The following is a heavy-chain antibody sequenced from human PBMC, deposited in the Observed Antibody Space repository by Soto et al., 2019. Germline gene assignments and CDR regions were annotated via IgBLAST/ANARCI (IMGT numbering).Heavy chain of an antibody. CDR3: ARDPGAPYCSGGSCYSGYYMDV. Sequence: GGSLRLSCAASGFTFSSYGMHWVRQAPGKGLEWVAVIWYDGSNKYYADSVKGGFTISRDNSKNTRYLQMNSLRAEDTAVYYCARDPGAPYCSGGSCYSGYYMDVWGKGTTVTVSS. CDR1: GFTFSSYG. V-gene: IGHV3-33*01. J-gene: IGHJ6*03. CDR2: IWYDGSNK. D-gene: IGHD2-15*01.